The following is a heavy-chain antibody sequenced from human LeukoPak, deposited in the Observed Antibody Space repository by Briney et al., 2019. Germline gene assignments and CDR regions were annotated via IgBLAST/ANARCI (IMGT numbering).Heavy chain of an antibody. CDR1: GFTFSSYS. CDR2: ISSSSSYI. J-gene: IGHJ4*02. Sequence: PGGSLRLSCAASGFTFSSYSMNWVRQAPGKGLEWVSSISSSSSYIYYADSVKGRFTISRDNSKNTLYLQMNSLRAEDTAVYYCAKDGVTYYYDSGGYSPFDYWGQGTLVTVSS. CDR3: AKDGVTYYYDSGGYSPFDY. V-gene: IGHV3-21*01. D-gene: IGHD3-22*01.